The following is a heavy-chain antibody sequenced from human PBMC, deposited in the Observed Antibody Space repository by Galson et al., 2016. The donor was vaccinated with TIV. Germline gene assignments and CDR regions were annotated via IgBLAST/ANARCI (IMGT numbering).Heavy chain of an antibody. CDR3: GRRKRYSFAYYFDS. CDR2: INHSGGT. V-gene: IGHV4-34*01. Sequence: SETLSLTCAVYGGSFSGSYWSWIRQPPGKGLEWIGEINHSGGTNYNPSLKIRVTISVDTSKTQFSLKLRSVTAADTAVYCCGRRKRYSFAYYFDSWGQGTLVTVSS. J-gene: IGHJ4*02. CDR1: GGSFSGSY. D-gene: IGHD5-18*01.